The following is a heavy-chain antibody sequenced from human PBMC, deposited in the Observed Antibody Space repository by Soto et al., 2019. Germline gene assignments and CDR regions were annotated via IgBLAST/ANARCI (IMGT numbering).Heavy chain of an antibody. CDR3: ARLPGRGSSYSRNDY. CDR2: INHSGST. CDR1: GGSFSGYY. V-gene: IGHV4-34*01. D-gene: IGHD6-13*01. J-gene: IGHJ4*02. Sequence: ASETLSLTCAVYGGSFSGYYWSWIRQPPGKGLEWIGEINHSGSTNYNPSLKSRVTISVDTSKNQFSLKLSSVTAADTAVYYCARLPGRGSSYSRNDYWGQGTLVTVSS.